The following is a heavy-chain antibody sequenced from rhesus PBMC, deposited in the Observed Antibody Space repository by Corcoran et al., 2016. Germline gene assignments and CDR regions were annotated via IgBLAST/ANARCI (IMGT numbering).Heavy chain of an antibody. CDR3: AAVEVEYCTGSGCYWNYFDY. CDR1: GYIFTSYV. J-gene: IGHJ4*01. V-gene: IGHV1-70*01. Sequence: QEQLVQSGAEVKKPGASVKVSCKASGYIFTSYVISWLRQSPGQGFEWMGGIHPGYGNPSNEQKFQGRVTMTADRSTSTVYMELSSLRSEDMAVYYCAAVEVEYCTGSGCYWNYFDYWGQGVLVTVSS. CDR2: IHPGYGNP. D-gene: IGHD2-21*01.